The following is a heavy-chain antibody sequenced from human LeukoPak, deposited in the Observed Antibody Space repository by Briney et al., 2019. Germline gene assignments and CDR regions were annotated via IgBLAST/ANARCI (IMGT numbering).Heavy chain of an antibody. Sequence: SETLSLTCAVYGGSFSGYYWSWIRQPPGKGLEWIGEINHSGSTNYNPSLKSRVTISVDTSKNQLSLKLSSVTAADTAVYYCARGPRFDYWGQGTLVTVSS. CDR1: GGSFSGYY. V-gene: IGHV4-34*01. CDR3: ARGPRFDY. J-gene: IGHJ4*02. CDR2: INHSGST.